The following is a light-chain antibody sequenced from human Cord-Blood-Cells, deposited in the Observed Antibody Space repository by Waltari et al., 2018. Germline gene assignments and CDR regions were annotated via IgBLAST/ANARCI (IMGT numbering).Light chain of an antibody. V-gene: IGLV2-23*01. CDR2: EGS. CDR1: RRDVGSYNL. J-gene: IGLJ3*02. CDR3: CSYAGSSTWV. Sequence: QSALTPPASVSGSPGQSITIPCTGTRRDVGSYNLVSWYQQHPGKAPKLMIYEGSKRPSGVSNRFSGSKSGNTASLTISGLQAEDEADYYCCSYAGSSTWVFGGGTKLTVL.